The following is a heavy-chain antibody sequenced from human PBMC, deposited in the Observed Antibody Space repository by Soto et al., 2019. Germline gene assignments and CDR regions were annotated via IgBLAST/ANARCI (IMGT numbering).Heavy chain of an antibody. J-gene: IGHJ4*02. Sequence: PGGSLRLSCAASGFTFSSYAMSWVRQAPGKGLEWVSAISGSGGSTYYADSVKGRFTISRDNSKNTLYLQMNSLRAEDTAVYYCARAPGYSYGYFYFDYWGQGTLVTVSS. D-gene: IGHD5-18*01. V-gene: IGHV3-23*01. CDR2: ISGSGGST. CDR1: GFTFSSYA. CDR3: ARAPGYSYGYFYFDY.